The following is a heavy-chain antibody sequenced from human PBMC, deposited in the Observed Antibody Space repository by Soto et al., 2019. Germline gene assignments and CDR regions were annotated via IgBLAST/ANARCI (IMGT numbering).Heavy chain of an antibody. D-gene: IGHD3-10*01. Sequence: PSETLSLTCTVSGGSISNYYWSWIRQPPGKGLEWIGYIYHSGSTNYSPSLKSRVTISVDTSKNELSLNLSTVTAADTAVYYCARHLIYYGSGTYSSTDYWGQGTLVTVSS. CDR2: IYHSGST. CDR1: GGSISNYY. J-gene: IGHJ4*02. V-gene: IGHV4-59*08. CDR3: ARHLIYYGSGTYSSTDY.